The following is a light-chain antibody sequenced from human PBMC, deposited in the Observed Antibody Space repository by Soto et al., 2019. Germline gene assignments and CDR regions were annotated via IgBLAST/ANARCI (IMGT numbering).Light chain of an antibody. CDR3: QSYDSSLSVWV. CDR1: SSNIGAGYD. J-gene: IGLJ3*02. CDR2: LNN. V-gene: IGLV1-40*01. Sequence: QSVLTQPPSVSGAPGQRVTISCTGSSSNIGAGYDVHWYQQIPGTAPKLLIYLNNNRPSGVPDRLSGSKSGTSASLAITGLQAEDEAEYYCQSYDSSLSVWVFGGGTKLTVL.